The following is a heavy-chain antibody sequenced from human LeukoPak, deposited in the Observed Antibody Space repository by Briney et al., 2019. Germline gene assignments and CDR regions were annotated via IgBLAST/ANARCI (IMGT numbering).Heavy chain of an antibody. CDR2: ISDSGGST. V-gene: IGHV3-64D*09. CDR1: GFPFSSYA. CDR3: VRGSSGTVVRGISWAWFDP. D-gene: IGHD3-10*01. J-gene: IGHJ5*02. Sequence: GGSLRLSCSASGFPFSSYAMHWVRPAPGKGLEYVSAISDSGGSTYYADSVKGRFTISRDNSKNTLYLQMSSLRAEDTAVYYCVRGSSGTVVRGISWAWFDPWGQGTLVSVSS.